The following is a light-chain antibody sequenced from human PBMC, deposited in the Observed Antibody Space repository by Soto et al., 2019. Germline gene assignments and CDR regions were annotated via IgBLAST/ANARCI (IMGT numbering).Light chain of an antibody. CDR3: GSWDSSLTYV. Sequence: QSVLTQPPSVSAAPGQKVTISCSGSSSNIGNNFVIWYQQLPGTAPKLLIYDNNKRPSGIPDRFSGSQSGTSATLGITGLQTGDEAVYYCGSWDSSLTYVFGTGTKV. CDR1: SSNIGNNF. J-gene: IGLJ1*01. CDR2: DNN. V-gene: IGLV1-51*01.